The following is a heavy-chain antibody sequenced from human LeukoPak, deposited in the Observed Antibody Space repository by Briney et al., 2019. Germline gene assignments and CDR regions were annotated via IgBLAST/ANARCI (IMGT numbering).Heavy chain of an antibody. D-gene: IGHD5-18*01. CDR1: GVTFSSYA. J-gene: IGHJ4*02. Sequence: GGSLRLSCAASGVTFSSYAMYWVRQAPGKGLDWVAVISYDGSNKYYADSVKGRFTISRDNSKNTLYLQMNSLRAEDTAMYFCATGYSAPSFGYWGQGTLFTVSS. CDR2: ISYDGSNK. V-gene: IGHV3-30-3*01. CDR3: ATGYSAPSFGY.